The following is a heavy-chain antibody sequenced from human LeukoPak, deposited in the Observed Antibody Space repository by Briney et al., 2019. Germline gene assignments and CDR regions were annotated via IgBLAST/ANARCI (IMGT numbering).Heavy chain of an antibody. CDR1: GGSISSSSYY. Sequence: SETLSLTCTVSGGSISSSSYYWGWIRQPPGKGLEWIGSIYYSGSTYYNPSLKSRVTISVDTSKNQFSLKLSSVTAADTAVYYCARQLAGIDPYCFDYWGQGTLVTVSS. J-gene: IGHJ4*02. CDR2: IYYSGST. CDR3: ARQLAGIDPYCFDY. V-gene: IGHV4-39*01. D-gene: IGHD6-19*01.